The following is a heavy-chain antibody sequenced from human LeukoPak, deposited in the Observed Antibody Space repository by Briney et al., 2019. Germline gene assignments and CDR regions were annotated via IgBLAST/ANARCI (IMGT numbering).Heavy chain of an antibody. J-gene: IGHJ4*02. CDR3: VRLESE. CDR2: INVDGSLT. V-gene: IGHV3-74*01. D-gene: IGHD5-24*01. CDR1: GFTFSGSG. Sequence: GGSLKLSCAASGFTFSGSGMHWVRQAPGKGLLCVSSINVDGSLTSYADSVKGRFTISRDNAKNTVYLQMSSLRVEDTAVYYCVRLESEWGQGTLVTVSS.